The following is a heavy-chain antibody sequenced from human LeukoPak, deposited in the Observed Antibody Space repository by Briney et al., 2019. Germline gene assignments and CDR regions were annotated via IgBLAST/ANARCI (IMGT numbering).Heavy chain of an antibody. CDR3: ARGVAARRNYYYYMDV. CDR2: INHSGST. J-gene: IGHJ6*03. D-gene: IGHD6-6*01. V-gene: IGHV4-34*01. Sequence: PSETLSLTCAVYGGSFRGYYWSWIRQPPGKGLEWIGEINHSGSTNYNPSLKSRVTISVDTSKNQSSLKLSSVTAADTAVYYCARGVAARRNYYYYMDVWGKGTTVTVSS. CDR1: GGSFRGYY.